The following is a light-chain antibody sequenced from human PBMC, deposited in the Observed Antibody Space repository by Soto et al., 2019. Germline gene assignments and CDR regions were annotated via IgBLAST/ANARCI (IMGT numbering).Light chain of an antibody. Sequence: IVLTQSPCTLSLYTGERATLSCRASQSVSNNYLAWYQQKPGQAPRLLIYDASSRATGIPDRFSGGGSGTDFTLTISRLEPEDFAVYYCQQFSSYPLTFGGGTKVDIK. CDR3: QQFSSYPLT. V-gene: IGKV3-20*01. J-gene: IGKJ4*01. CDR2: DAS. CDR1: QSVSNNY.